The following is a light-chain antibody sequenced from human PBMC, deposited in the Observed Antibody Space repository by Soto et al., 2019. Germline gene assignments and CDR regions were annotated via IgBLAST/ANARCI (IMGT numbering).Light chain of an antibody. Sequence: QSVLAQPASVSGSRGQSITISCTGTSSDVGGYNYVSWYQQHPGKAPKLVIYEVSNRPSGISNRFSGSKSGNTASLTISGLQAEDEADYYCSSYTSSSTLVFGGGTKVTVL. V-gene: IGLV2-14*01. CDR3: SSYTSSSTLV. CDR1: SSDVGGYNY. J-gene: IGLJ2*01. CDR2: EVS.